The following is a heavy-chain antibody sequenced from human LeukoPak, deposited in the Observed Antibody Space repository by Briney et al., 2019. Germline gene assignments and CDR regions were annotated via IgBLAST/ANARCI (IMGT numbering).Heavy chain of an antibody. Sequence: PSETLSLTCTVSGDSVSRPSHHWAWIRQPPGKGLEWIASIYYTGNTYYNPSLKSRLSISIDASKNYFSLKLSSVTAADTAVYFCTREFTRTSGDWGRGTLVTVSS. CDR1: GDSVSRPSHH. V-gene: IGHV4-39*02. J-gene: IGHJ4*02. CDR3: TREFTRTSGD. CDR2: IYYTGNT.